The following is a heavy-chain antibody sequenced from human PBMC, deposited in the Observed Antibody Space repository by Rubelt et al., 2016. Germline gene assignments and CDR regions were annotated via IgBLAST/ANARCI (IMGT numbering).Heavy chain of an antibody. D-gene: IGHD3-9*01. CDR2: IYYSGST. V-gene: IGHV4-39*07. CDR3: ARIGGSTIPLSAFDI. J-gene: IGHJ3*02. CDR1: GGSISSGNYY. Sequence: QLQLQESGPGLVKPSETLSLTCSVSGGSISSGNYYWGWIRQPPGKGLEWIGSIYYSGSTYYNPSLKSRVTISADTSNNHVSQELNSVTAADTAVYYCARIGGSTIPLSAFDIWGQGTMVTVSS.